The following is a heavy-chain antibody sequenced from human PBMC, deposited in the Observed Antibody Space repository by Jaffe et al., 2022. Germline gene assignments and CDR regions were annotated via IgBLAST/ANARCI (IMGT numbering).Heavy chain of an antibody. V-gene: IGHV3-7*01. J-gene: IGHJ4*02. CDR1: GFTFTSYW. CDR2: IKPDGSAR. Sequence: EVQLVESGGGLVQPGGSLRLSCAASGFTFTSYWMTWVRQAPGKGLEWVANIKPDGSARSHVDSVKGRFTISRDNAKNSLYLQMNSLRAGDTAVYYCARGRWLDGLYYFDYWGQGTLVTVSS. CDR3: ARGRWLDGLYYFDY. D-gene: IGHD5-12*01.